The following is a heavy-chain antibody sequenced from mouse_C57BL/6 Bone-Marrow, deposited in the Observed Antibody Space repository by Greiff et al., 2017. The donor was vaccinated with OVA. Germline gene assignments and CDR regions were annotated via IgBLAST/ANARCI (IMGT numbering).Heavy chain of an antibody. Sequence: EVKLMEPGPGLVKPSQSVFLTCTVTGISITTGYYRWSWIRQFPGHKLVWIGYIYYSGTITYNPSLTSRTTITRDTPKNQFFLEMNSLTAEDTATDYFARVVRLLFWDYGGQGTTLTVSS. CDR3: ARVVRLLFWDY. V-gene: IGHV3-5*01. D-gene: IGHD1-1*01. CDR2: IYYSGTI. CDR1: GISITTGYYR. J-gene: IGHJ2*01.